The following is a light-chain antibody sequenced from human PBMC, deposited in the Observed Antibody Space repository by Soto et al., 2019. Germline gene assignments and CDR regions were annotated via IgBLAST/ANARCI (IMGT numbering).Light chain of an antibody. Sequence: QSVLTQPASVSGSPGQSITISCTGTSSDVGGYNYVSWYQQHPGRAPKLMIYDVSNRPSGVSNRFSGSKSGHTASLTISGLQAEDEADYYCSSYTSSSTPYVFGTGTRSPS. CDR2: DVS. J-gene: IGLJ1*01. V-gene: IGLV2-14*01. CDR3: SSYTSSSTPYV. CDR1: SSDVGGYNY.